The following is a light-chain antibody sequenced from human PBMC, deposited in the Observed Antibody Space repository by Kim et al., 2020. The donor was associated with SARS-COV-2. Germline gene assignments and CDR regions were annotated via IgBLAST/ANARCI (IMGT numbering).Light chain of an antibody. V-gene: IGKV1-17*01. J-gene: IGKJ5*01. CDR2: GAS. CDR1: QDIRND. CDR3: LQHNTYPIT. Sequence: ASVGDRVTSNCRASQDIRNDLGWYQQNPGRATKRLIYGASSLQSGVPSRFSGSGSGTEFTLTISSLQPEDFATYFCLQHNTYPITFGQGTRLEIK.